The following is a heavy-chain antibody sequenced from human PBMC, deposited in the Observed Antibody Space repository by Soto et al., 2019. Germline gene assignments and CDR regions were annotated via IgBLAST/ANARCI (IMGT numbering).Heavy chain of an antibody. CDR1: GGSFSGYY. Sequence: SETLSLTCAVYGGSFSGYYWNWIRQPPGKGLEWIGEINHSGSTNYNPSLKSRVTISVDTSKNQFPLKLSSVTAADTAVYYCARGARYNWNYFGHNWFDPWGQGTLVTVSS. D-gene: IGHD1-7*01. CDR3: ARGARYNWNYFGHNWFDP. J-gene: IGHJ5*02. CDR2: INHSGST. V-gene: IGHV4-34*01.